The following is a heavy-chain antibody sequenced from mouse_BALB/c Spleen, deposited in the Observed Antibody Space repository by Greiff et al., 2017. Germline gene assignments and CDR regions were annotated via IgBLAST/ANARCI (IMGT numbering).Heavy chain of an antibody. CDR1: GFTFSDYY. CDR2: ISDGGSYT. D-gene: IGHD2-14*01. V-gene: IGHV5-4*02. Sequence: EVQLVESGGGLVKPGGSLKLSCAASGFTFSDYYMYWVRQTPEKRLEWVATISDGGSYTYYPDSVKGRFTISRDNAKNNLYLQMSSLKSEDTAMYYCARDSGNYRFDYWGQGTTLTVSS. J-gene: IGHJ2*01. CDR3: ARDSGNYRFDY.